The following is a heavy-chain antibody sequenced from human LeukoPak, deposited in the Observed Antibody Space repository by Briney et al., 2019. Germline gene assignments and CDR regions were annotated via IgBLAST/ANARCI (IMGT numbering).Heavy chain of an antibody. V-gene: IGHV4-59*12. CDR3: ARLLRGGRDTPMVTMIVVRAKSGAFDI. CDR1: GGSISSYY. J-gene: IGHJ3*02. Sequence: PSGTLSLTCTVSGGSISSYYWSWIRQPPGKGLEWIGYISISGSIHYVPSLKSRVTISVDTSKNQFYLKLSSVTAADTAVYYCARLLRGGRDTPMVTMIVVRAKSGAFDIWGQGTMVTVSS. D-gene: IGHD3-22*01. CDR2: ISISGSI.